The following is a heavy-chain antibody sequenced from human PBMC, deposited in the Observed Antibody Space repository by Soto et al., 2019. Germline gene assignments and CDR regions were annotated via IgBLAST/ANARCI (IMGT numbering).Heavy chain of an antibody. CDR1: GGSISSGDYY. V-gene: IGHV4-30-4*01. J-gene: IGHJ4*02. D-gene: IGHD4-17*01. Sequence: PSETLSLTCTVSGGSISSGDYYWSWIRQPPGKGLEWIGYIYYSGSTYYNPSLKSRVTISVGTSKNQFSLKLTSVTAADTAVYYCAREGGYGEVSGYWGQGTLVTVSS. CDR3: AREGGYGEVSGY. CDR2: IYYSGST.